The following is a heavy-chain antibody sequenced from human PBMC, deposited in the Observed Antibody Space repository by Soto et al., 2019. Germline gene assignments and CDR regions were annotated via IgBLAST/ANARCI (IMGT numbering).Heavy chain of an antibody. J-gene: IGHJ1*01. D-gene: IGHD6-19*01. CDR1: SGSITTSSHY. Sequence: QLQLQESGPGLVKPSETLSLTCTVSSGSITTSSHYWDWIRQPPGKGLEWIGSIYYSGNTYYNPSLRSRVTISVDTSKNQFSLKLSSVTAADTAVYYCARQGGSGAGRYFQRWGHCTLVTVSS. V-gene: IGHV4-39*01. CDR2: IYYSGNT. CDR3: ARQGGSGAGRYFQR.